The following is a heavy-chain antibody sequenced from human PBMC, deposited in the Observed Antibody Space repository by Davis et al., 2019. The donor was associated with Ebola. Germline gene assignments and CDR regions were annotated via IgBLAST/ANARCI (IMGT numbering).Heavy chain of an antibody. Sequence: PSETLSLTCALYGGSFSDYYWSWIRQPPGKGLEWIGEINRSGSTNYNPSLKSRVTISIDTSKRQFSLKLTSVTAADTAVYYCARDHFIGIFGYYGMDVWGQGTTVTVSS. CDR3: ARDHFIGIFGYYGMDV. CDR2: INRSGST. D-gene: IGHD2-21*01. CDR1: GGSFSDYY. V-gene: IGHV4-34*01. J-gene: IGHJ6*02.